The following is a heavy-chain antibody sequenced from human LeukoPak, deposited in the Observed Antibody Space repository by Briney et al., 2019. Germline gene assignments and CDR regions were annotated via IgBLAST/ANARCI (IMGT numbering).Heavy chain of an antibody. V-gene: IGHV1-18*01. Sequence: AASVKVSCKASGYTFTIYGIGWVRQAPGQGLEWMGWISADNGYTDYAQKLQGRVTMTTDTSTSTAYMELRSLRSDDTAVYYCARGGYTYGNNWFDSWGQGTLVTVSS. D-gene: IGHD5-18*01. J-gene: IGHJ5*01. CDR3: ARGGYTYGNNWFDS. CDR2: ISADNGYT. CDR1: GYTFTIYG.